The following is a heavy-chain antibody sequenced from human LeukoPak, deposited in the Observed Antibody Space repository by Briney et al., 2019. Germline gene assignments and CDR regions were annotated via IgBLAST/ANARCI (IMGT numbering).Heavy chain of an antibody. V-gene: IGHV1-24*01. CDR3: ATDQTLAARPLDY. CDR2: FDPEDGET. Sequence: GASVKVSCKVSGYTLTELSMHWVRQAPGKGLEWMGGFDPEDGETIYAQKFQGRVTMTEDTSTDTAYMELSSLRFEDTAVYYCATDQTLAARPLDYWGQGTLVTVSS. CDR1: GYTLTELS. D-gene: IGHD6-6*01. J-gene: IGHJ4*02.